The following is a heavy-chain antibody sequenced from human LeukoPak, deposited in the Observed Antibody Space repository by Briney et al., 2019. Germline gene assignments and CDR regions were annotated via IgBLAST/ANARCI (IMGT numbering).Heavy chain of an antibody. V-gene: IGHV3-11*01. D-gene: IGHD3-10*01. CDR3: ARHSGRAGGQ. CDR1: GFSFGGHY. Sequence: GGSLRLSCAASGFSFGGHYMSWLRQAPGKGPEWISYISGNGGDIAYADSVKGRFTISRDNAKNSLHLQMNSLRVEDTAVYHCARHSGRAGGQWGQGTLIAVSP. J-gene: IGHJ4*02. CDR2: ISGNGGDI.